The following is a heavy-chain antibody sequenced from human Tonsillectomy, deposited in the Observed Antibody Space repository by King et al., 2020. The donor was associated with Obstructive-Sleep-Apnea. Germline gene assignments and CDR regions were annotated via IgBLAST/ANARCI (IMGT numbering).Heavy chain of an antibody. V-gene: IGHV1-58*02. CDR3: AAERGNYYHFWGGSPGRFDP. CDR1: GFTFTNSA. Sequence: MQLVQSGPEVKKPGTSVKVSCKTSGFTFTNSAIQWVRQARGQRLELVGLSIVVNGNTNYARKLQERFTITRDMSTSTAFLELSSLISDDTAVYFFAAERGNYYHFWGGSPGRFDPWGQGTLVTVSS. CDR2: SIVVNGNT. D-gene: IGHD3-3*01. J-gene: IGHJ5*02.